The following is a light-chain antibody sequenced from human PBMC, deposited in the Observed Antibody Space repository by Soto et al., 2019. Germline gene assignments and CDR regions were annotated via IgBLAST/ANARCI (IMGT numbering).Light chain of an antibody. Sequence: DIQMTQSPSSVSASVGDRVTITCRASQGIRRWLDWYQQKPGKAPKLLIYAASNLQSGVPSRFSGSGSWTDFTLTISSLQPEDFATYFCQQADSFPLTFGGGTKVEI. CDR3: QQADSFPLT. CDR2: AAS. CDR1: QGIRRW. V-gene: IGKV1-12*01. J-gene: IGKJ4*01.